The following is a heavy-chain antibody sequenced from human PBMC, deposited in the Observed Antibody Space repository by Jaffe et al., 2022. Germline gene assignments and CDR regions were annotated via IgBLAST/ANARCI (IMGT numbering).Heavy chain of an antibody. CDR1: GGTFSSYA. CDR3: ASEGSGSYYTLYAFDI. D-gene: IGHD3-10*01. Sequence: QVQLVQSGAEVKKPGSSVKVSCKASGGTFSSYAISWVRQAPGQGLEWMGGIIPIFGTANYAQKFQGRVTITTDESTSTAYMELSSLRSEDTAVYYCASEGSGSYYTLYAFDIWGQGTMVTVSS. J-gene: IGHJ3*02. V-gene: IGHV1-69*05. CDR2: IIPIFGTA.